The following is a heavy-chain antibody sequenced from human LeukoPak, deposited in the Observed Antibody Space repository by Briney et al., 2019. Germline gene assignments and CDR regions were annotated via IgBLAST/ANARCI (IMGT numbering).Heavy chain of an antibody. V-gene: IGHV3-7*03. J-gene: IGHJ5*02. CDR3: ARDNVVVPAATRACWFDP. CDR2: IKQDGSEK. Sequence: GGSLRLSCAASGFTFSSYWMSWVRQAPGKGLEWVANIKQDGSEKYYVDSVKGRFTISRDNAKNSLYLQMNSLRAEDTAVYCCARDNVVVPAATRACWFDPWGQGTLVTVSS. CDR1: GFTFSSYW. D-gene: IGHD2-2*01.